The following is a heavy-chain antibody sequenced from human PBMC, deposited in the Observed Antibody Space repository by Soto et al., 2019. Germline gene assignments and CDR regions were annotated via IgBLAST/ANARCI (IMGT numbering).Heavy chain of an antibody. CDR3: TEYNNWSHDY. CDR2: IGPSGSGT. CDR1: GFTFSSHW. Sequence: EVQLVESGGGLVQPGGSLRLSCAASGFTFSSHWMHWVRQAPGKGLVWVSHIGPSGSGTRDADSVQSRFTISRDNARNTLYLPMNSRRDEGTGVSSCTEYNNWSHDYWGQGTMVTVSS. V-gene: IGHV3-74*01. D-gene: IGHD1-1*01. J-gene: IGHJ4*02.